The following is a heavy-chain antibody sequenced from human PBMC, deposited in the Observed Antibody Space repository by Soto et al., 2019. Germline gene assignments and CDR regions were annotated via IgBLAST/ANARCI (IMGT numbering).Heavy chain of an antibody. CDR3: ARTYSSSWLTPQNYYYYYGMDV. V-gene: IGHV3-33*01. CDR1: GFTFSSYG. J-gene: IGHJ6*02. CDR2: IWYDGSNK. Sequence: QVQLVESGGGVVQPGRSLRLSCAASGFTFSSYGMHWVRQAPGKGLEWVAVIWYDGSNKYYADSVKGRFTISRDNSKNTLYLQMNSLRAEDTAVYYCARTYSSSWLTPQNYYYYYGMDVWGQGTTVTVSS. D-gene: IGHD6-13*01.